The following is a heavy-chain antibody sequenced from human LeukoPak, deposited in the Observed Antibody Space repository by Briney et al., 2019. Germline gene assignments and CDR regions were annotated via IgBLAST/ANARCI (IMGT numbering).Heavy chain of an antibody. V-gene: IGHV4-34*12. D-gene: IGHD3-9*01. CDR1: GVSINDYY. CDR3: ARIRCGHSGSVCYNH. Sequence: PSETLSLTCGVFGVSINDYYWSWIRQYPRKGPEGIGEIIHTQGTRYNPSLERRVTRSVGTSETQLSLKLIFVTAADTAVYYCARIRCGHSGSVCYNHWGLGTLVTVSS. CDR2: IIHTQGT. J-gene: IGHJ1*01.